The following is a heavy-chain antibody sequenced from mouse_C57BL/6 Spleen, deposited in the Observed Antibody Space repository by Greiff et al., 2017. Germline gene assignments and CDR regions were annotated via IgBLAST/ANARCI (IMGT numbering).Heavy chain of an antibody. D-gene: IGHD1-2*01. CDR2: IWSGGST. CDR1: GFSFTSYG. Sequence: QVQLQQSGPGLVQPSQSLSITCTVSGFSFTSYGVHWVRQSPGKGLEWLGVIWSGGSTDYNAAFRSRLSISKDKSKVQVFFKMNRLQAEDTAIYYCARKGGDGLYAMDYWGQGTSVTVSS. J-gene: IGHJ4*01. CDR3: ARKGGDGLYAMDY. V-gene: IGHV2-2*01.